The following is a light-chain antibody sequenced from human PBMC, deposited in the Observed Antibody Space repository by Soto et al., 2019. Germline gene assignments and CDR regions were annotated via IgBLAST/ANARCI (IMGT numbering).Light chain of an antibody. CDR3: QQSYSTPT. V-gene: IGKV1-39*01. Sequence: DIQMTQSPSSLSASVGDRVTITCRASQSISTYLNWYQQKPGKAPKLLIHAAISLQSGVPSRFSGSGSGTDFTLTISSLQFEDFATYYCQQSYSTPTFGQGTKVEIK. CDR2: AAI. CDR1: QSISTY. J-gene: IGKJ1*01.